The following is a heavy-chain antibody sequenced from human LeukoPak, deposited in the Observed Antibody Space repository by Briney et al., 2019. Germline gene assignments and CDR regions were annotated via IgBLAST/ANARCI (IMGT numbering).Heavy chain of an antibody. J-gene: IGHJ4*02. Sequence: SPSETLSLTCAVYGGSFSGYYWSWIRQPPGKGLEWIGEINHSGSTNYNPSLKSRVTISVDTSKNQFSLKLSSVTAADTAVYYCARGTGADFDYWGQGTLVTVSS. CDR1: GGSFSGYY. D-gene: IGHD6-19*01. CDR3: ARGTGADFDY. CDR2: INHSGST. V-gene: IGHV4-34*01.